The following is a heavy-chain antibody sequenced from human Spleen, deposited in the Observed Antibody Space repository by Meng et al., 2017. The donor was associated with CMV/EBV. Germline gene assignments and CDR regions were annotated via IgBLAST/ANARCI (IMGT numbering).Heavy chain of an antibody. Sequence: SNSGCYWGWFRQYTGKGLEWIGSIYYSGTTYYNPSLKRRVTISVDTSKNQFSLSLSSVNAADTAVYYSARVLGDYCISSSCLWAFDPWGQGTLVTVSS. CDR3: ARVLGDYCISSSCLWAFDP. D-gene: IGHD2-2*01. V-gene: IGHV4-39*07. CDR2: IYYSGTT. J-gene: IGHJ5*02. CDR1: SNSGCY.